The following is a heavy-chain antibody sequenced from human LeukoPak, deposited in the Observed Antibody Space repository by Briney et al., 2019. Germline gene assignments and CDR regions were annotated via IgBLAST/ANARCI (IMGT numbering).Heavy chain of an antibody. J-gene: IGHJ4*02. CDR2: IYYTGST. V-gene: IGHV4-59*01. CDR3: ARARGYFDY. CDR1: GGSISSYY. Sequence: PSETLSLTCNVSGGSISSYYWSWIRQPPGKGLEWIGYIYYTGSTNYNPSLKSRVIISVDTSKNQFSLKLSSVTAADTAVYYCARARGYFDYWGQGILVTVPS.